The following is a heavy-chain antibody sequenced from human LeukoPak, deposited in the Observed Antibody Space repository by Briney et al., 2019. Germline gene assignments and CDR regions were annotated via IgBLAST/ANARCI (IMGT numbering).Heavy chain of an antibody. J-gene: IGHJ4*02. CDR3: ARTCSSSSCYMVH. CDR2: ISVYNGNT. CDR1: RYTFANFG. D-gene: IGHD2-2*02. V-gene: IGHV1-18*01. Sequence: GASVKVSCKASRYTFANFGITWVRQAPGQGLEWMGWISVYNGNTNYAQNLQGRVTLTTDTSTSTAYMELRSLRSDDTALYYCARTCSSSSCYMVHWGQGTLVTVSS.